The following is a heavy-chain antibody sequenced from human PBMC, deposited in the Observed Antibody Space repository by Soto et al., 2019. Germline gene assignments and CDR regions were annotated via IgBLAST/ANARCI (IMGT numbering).Heavy chain of an antibody. CDR1: GFTFSSYG. CDR2: ISYDGSNK. Sequence: QVQLVESGGGVVQPVRSLRLSFAASGFTFSSYGMHCVRQAPGKGLEWVAVISYDGSNKYYADSVKGRFTISRDNSMNTLNLQMNSLRAEDTAVYYCAKVVAAAGTDYYYGMDVWGQGTTVTVSS. CDR3: AKVVAAAGTDYYYGMDV. D-gene: IGHD6-13*01. J-gene: IGHJ6*02. V-gene: IGHV3-30*18.